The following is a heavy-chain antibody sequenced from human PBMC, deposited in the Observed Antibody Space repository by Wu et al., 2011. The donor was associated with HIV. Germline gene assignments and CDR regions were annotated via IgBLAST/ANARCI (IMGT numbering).Heavy chain of an antibody. V-gene: IGHV1-69*11. J-gene: IGHJ4*02. CDR1: GGTFSTYA. CDR2: VIPILGTT. Sequence: QVQLVQSGAEVKKPGSSVKVSCKASGGTFSTYAFSWVRQAPGQGPEWMGRVIPILGTTNYAQKFQGRVAVTADESTSTVYMEFSSLRSEDTAVYYCARESPEHLLHGALGYWGQGTLVSVSS. CDR3: ARESPEHLLHGALGY. D-gene: IGHD3-10*01.